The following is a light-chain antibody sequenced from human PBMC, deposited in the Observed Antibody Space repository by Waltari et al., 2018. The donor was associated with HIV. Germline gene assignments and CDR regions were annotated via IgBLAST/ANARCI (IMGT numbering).Light chain of an antibody. CDR2: GAS. J-gene: IGKJ2*01. CDR3: QQYNNWPYT. CDR1: QSVSSN. V-gene: IGKV3-15*01. Sequence: EIVMTQSPATLSVSPGERATLSCRAGQSVSSNLAWYQQKPGQAPRLLIYGASTRAPGIPARFSGSGSGTEFTLTISSLQSEDFAVYYCQQYNNWPYTFGQGTKLEIK.